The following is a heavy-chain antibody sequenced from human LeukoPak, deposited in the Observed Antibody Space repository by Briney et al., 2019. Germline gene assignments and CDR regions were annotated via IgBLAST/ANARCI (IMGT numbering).Heavy chain of an antibody. CDR2: INPSGGST. CDR1: GYTFTTYG. CDR3: ARPYGGSFDY. Sequence: ASVKVSCKASGYTFTTYGISWVRQAPGQGLEWMGIINPSGGSTSYAQKFQGRVTMTRDTSTSTVYMELSSLRSEDTAVYYCARPYGGSFDYWGQGTLVTVSS. V-gene: IGHV1-46*01. J-gene: IGHJ4*02. D-gene: IGHD4-23*01.